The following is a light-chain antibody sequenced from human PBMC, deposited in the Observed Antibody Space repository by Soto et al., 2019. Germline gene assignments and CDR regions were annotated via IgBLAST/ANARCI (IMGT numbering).Light chain of an antibody. V-gene: IGKV1-6*01. CDR2: GAS. CDR1: QGIRTE. CDR3: LQDNSYPRT. J-gene: IGKJ1*01. Sequence: AIQMTQSPSSLYASVGDRVTITCRASQGIRTELGWYQQKPGKAPRLLIYGASTLQGGVPSRFSGSRSGTDFTLNISSLQPEDFATYYCLQDNSYPRTFGQGTKVEIK.